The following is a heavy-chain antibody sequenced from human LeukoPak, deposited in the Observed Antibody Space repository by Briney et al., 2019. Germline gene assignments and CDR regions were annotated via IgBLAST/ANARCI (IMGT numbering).Heavy chain of an antibody. CDR3: ARVYDSSGYYDY. CDR1: GYTFTGYY. D-gene: IGHD3-22*01. CDR2: INPNSGGT. J-gene: IGHJ4*02. Sequence: GASVKVSCKASGYTFTGYYMHWVRQAPGQGLEWVGRINPNSGGTNYAQKFQGRVTMNRDTSISTAYMELSRLRSDDTAVYYCARVYDSSGYYDYWGQGTLVTVSS. V-gene: IGHV1-2*06.